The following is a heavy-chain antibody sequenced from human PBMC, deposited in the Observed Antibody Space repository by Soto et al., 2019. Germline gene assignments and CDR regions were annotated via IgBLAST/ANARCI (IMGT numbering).Heavy chain of an antibody. Sequence: SETLSLTCTVSGGSISSYYWSWIRQPPGKGLEWIGYIYYSGSTNYNPSLKSRVTISVDTSKNQFSLKLSSVTAADTAVYYCARVTMVRGVTMATRYYGMDVWGQGTTVTVSS. V-gene: IGHV4-59*01. D-gene: IGHD3-10*01. CDR3: ARVTMVRGVTMATRYYGMDV. CDR1: GGSISSYY. J-gene: IGHJ6*02. CDR2: IYYSGST.